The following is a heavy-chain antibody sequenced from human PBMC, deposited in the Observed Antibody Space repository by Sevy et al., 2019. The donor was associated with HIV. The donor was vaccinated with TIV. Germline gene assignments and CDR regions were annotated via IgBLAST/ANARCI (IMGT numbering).Heavy chain of an antibody. CDR3: AKDIAAAAGESSYGMDV. CDR1: GFTFDDYA. Sequence: GGSLRLSCAASGFTFDDYAMHWVRQAPGKGLEWVSGISWNSGSIGYADSVKGRFTISRDNAKNSLYLKMNSLRAEDTALYYCAKDIAAAAGESSYGMDVWGQGTTVTVSS. D-gene: IGHD6-13*01. J-gene: IGHJ6*02. CDR2: ISWNSGSI. V-gene: IGHV3-9*01.